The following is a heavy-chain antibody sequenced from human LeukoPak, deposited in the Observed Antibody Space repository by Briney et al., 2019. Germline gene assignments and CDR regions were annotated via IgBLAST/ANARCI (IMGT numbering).Heavy chain of an antibody. J-gene: IGHJ4*02. Sequence: GGSLRLSCAASGFTFSSYEMNWVRQAPGKGLEWVSYISSSGSTIYYADSVKGRFTISRDNAKNSLYLQMNSLRAEDTAVYYCERTGYDFWSGPPDYWGQGTLVTVSS. CDR2: ISSSGSTI. V-gene: IGHV3-48*03. CDR3: ERTGYDFWSGPPDY. D-gene: IGHD3-3*01. CDR1: GFTFSSYE.